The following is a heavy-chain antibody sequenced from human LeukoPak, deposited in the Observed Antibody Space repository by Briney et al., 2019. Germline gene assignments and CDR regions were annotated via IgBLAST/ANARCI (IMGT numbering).Heavy chain of an antibody. CDR3: AKYSMADFDY. Sequence: PGGSLRLSCAASGFIFSTYGMYWVRQAPGKGLEWVAFIRHDGSIKNYADSVKGRSTITRDNSKNTIYMQMTSLRAEDTAVYYCAKYSMADFDYWGQGTLVTVSS. CDR2: IRHDGSIK. D-gene: IGHD6-6*01. CDR1: GFIFSTYG. V-gene: IGHV3-30*02. J-gene: IGHJ4*02.